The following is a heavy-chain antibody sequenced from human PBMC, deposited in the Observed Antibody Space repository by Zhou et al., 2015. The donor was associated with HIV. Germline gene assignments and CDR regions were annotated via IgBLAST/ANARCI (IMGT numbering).Heavy chain of an antibody. J-gene: IGHJ5*02. CDR2: IIPIFGTA. CDR1: GGTFSSYA. D-gene: IGHD3-3*01. V-gene: IGHV1-69*12. Sequence: QVQLVQSGAEVKKPGSSVKVSCKASGGTFSSYAISWVRQAPGQGLEWMGGIIPIFGTANYAQKFQGRVTITADESTSTAYMELSSLRSEDTAVYYCARTPRSGYDFWSGFPGFDPWGQGTLVTVSS. CDR3: ARTPRSGYDFWSGFPGFDP.